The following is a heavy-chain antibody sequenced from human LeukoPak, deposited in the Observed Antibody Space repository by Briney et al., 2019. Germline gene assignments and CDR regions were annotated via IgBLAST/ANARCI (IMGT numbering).Heavy chain of an antibody. Sequence: SETLSLTCTVPGGSISSGSYYWSWIRQPAGKGLEWIGRIYTSGSTNYNPSLKSRVTISVDTSKNQFSLKLSSVTAADTAVYYCARTRYQLIYAFDIWGQGTMVTVSS. CDR3: ARTRYQLIYAFDI. J-gene: IGHJ3*02. D-gene: IGHD2-2*01. CDR2: IYTSGST. CDR1: GGSISSGSYY. V-gene: IGHV4-61*02.